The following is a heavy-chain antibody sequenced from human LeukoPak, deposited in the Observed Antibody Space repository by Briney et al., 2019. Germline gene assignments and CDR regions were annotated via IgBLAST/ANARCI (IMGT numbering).Heavy chain of an antibody. V-gene: IGHV4-39*07. CDR1: GGSISSGNYQYY. D-gene: IGHD3-10*01. CDR2: VYETGSP. CDR3: ARGVGPGTYYNLFDP. Sequence: SETLSLTCTVSGGSISSGNYQYYWGWIRQPPGKGLEWIASVYETGSPYYNPSLKSRVTVSVDTSKNQFSLKMSSLTAADTAVYYCARGVGPGTYYNLFDPWGHGTMVTVSS. J-gene: IGHJ5*02.